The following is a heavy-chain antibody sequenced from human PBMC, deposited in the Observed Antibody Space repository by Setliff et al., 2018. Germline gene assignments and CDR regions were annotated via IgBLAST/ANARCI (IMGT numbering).Heavy chain of an antibody. CDR2: TIPMFGSA. CDR1: GYTFRSYA. D-gene: IGHD5-12*01. CDR3: ARERGDIVTTTSYYYYLDV. Sequence: SVKVSCKAPGYTFRSYAMNWVRQAPGQGLEWIGGTIPMFGSANYAQKFQGRVTITTDESTSTAYMELSSLRSEDTAVYYCARERGDIVTTTSYYYYLDVWGKGTTVTVSS. J-gene: IGHJ6*03. V-gene: IGHV1-69*05.